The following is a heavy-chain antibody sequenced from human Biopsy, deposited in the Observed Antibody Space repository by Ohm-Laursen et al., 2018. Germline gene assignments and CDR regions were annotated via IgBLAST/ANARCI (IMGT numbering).Heavy chain of an antibody. CDR3: ARDGKRWDYSTYFSWHFDL. CDR2: ISYDGSGE. D-gene: IGHD4-11*01. V-gene: IGHV3-30*03. J-gene: IGHJ2*01. Sequence: SLRLSCSAPGFTFTSYAMHWVRQAPGKGLEWVAVISYDGSGEYYADSLQGRFIISRENPKNTVDLQMNSLRAEDTAVYFCARDGKRWDYSTYFSWHFDLWGRGTLVTVSS. CDR1: GFTFTSYA.